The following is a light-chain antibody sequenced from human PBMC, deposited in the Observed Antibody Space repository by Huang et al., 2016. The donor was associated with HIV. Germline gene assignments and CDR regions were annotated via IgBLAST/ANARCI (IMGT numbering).Light chain of an antibody. CDR3: QQSYSTLRYT. Sequence: DIQMTQSPSSLSASVGDRVTITCRASQSISSYLNWYQQKPGKAPKLLIYAASSLQSGVPSRFSGSGSGTEFTLTISSLQPEYFATYYCQQSYSTLRYTFGQGTKLEIK. V-gene: IGKV1-39*01. CDR2: AAS. CDR1: QSISSY. J-gene: IGKJ2*01.